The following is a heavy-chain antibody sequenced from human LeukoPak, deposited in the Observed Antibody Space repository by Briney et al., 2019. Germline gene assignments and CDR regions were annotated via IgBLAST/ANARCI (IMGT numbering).Heavy chain of an antibody. CDR2: IYYSGST. CDR3: ARHWGSSGWNYFDY. CDR1: GGSSSSSSYY. V-gene: IGHV4-39*01. J-gene: IGHJ4*02. D-gene: IGHD6-19*01. Sequence: SETLTLTCTVSGGSSSSSSYYWGWIRQPPVKGLEWIGSIYYSGSTYYNPSLKSRVTISVDTSKNQFSLKLSSVTAADTAVYYCARHWGSSGWNYFDYWGQGTLVTVSS.